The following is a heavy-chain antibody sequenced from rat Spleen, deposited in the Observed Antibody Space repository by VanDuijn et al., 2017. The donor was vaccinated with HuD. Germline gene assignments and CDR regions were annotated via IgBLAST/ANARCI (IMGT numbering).Heavy chain of an antibody. CDR2: ISSGGGGT. CDR1: GFTFSDYY. V-gene: IGHV5S23*01. CDR3: ARQWYYFDY. Sequence: EVQLVESGGGLVQPGRSLKLSCAASGFTFSDYYMAWVRQTPTKGLEWVAFISSGGGGTYYPDSVKGRFTISRENAKSTLYLQMDSLRSEDTASYYCARQWYYFDYWGQGVMVTVSS. D-gene: IGHD1-12*02. J-gene: IGHJ2*01.